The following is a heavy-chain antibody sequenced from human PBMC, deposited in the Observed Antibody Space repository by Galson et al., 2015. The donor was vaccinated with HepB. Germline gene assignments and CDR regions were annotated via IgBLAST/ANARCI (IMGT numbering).Heavy chain of an antibody. V-gene: IGHV3-33*08. CDR1: GFTFSSYG. CDR3: ARGLLAVPGTNPHYYGAVDS. D-gene: IGHD6-19*01. J-gene: IGHJ4*02. CDR2: IWYDGTNE. Sequence: SLRLSCAASGFTFSSYGMHWVRQAPGKGLESVAGIWYDGTNEYYTDSVKGRFTISRDNSKNTLYVQVNSLRAEDTAVYYCARGLLAVPGTNPHYYGAVDSWGQGLPVSVSS.